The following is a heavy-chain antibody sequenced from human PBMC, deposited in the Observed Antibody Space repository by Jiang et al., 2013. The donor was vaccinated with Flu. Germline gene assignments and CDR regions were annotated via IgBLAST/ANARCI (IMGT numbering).Heavy chain of an antibody. V-gene: IGHV1-18*01. CDR3: ARESHDDFWSGYLDY. CDR2: ISAYNGNT. CDR1: GYTFTSYG. D-gene: IGHD3-3*01. Sequence: SCKASGYTFTSYGISWVRQAPGQGLEWMGWISAYNGNTNYAQKLQGRVTMTTDTSTSTAYMELRSLRSDDTAVYYCARESHDDFWSGYLDYWGQGTLVTVSS. J-gene: IGHJ4*02.